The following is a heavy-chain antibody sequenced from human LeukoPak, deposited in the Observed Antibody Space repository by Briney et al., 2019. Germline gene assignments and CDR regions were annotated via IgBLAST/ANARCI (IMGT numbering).Heavy chain of an antibody. CDR2: IYPGDSDT. CDR1: GYTFSSYY. J-gene: IGHJ5*02. Sequence: GESLKISCKGTGYTFSSYYFGWVRQMPGKGLEWMGIIYPGDSDTRYSPSFQGQVTISADKSISTAYLQWSSLKASDTAMYYCARHSVTGFDPWGQGTLVTVSS. CDR3: ARHSVTGFDP. V-gene: IGHV5-51*01. D-gene: IGHD4-11*01.